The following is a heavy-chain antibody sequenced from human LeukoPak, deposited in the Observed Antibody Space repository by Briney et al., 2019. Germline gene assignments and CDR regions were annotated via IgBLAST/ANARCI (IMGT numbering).Heavy chain of an antibody. CDR3: ARDRYGDYVFYLDL. CDR1: GFTVSRNY. CDR2: IYSGGST. D-gene: IGHD4-17*01. V-gene: IGHV3-66*01. Sequence: PGGSLRLSCAASGFTVSRNYMGWVRQAPGKGLEWVSLIYSGGSTYYADSVKGRFTISRDSSKNTLYLQMNSLRAEDTAVYYCARDRYGDYVFYLDLWGRGTLVSVSS. J-gene: IGHJ2*01.